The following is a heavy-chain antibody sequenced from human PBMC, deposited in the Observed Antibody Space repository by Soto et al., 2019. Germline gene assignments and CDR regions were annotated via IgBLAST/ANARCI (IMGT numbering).Heavy chain of an antibody. CDR1: GGTFGNSA. Sequence: SVKVSCKASGGTFGNSAISWVRQAPGQGLEWMGGIIPSFATGNSAPEFQGRLTITADESTNTGYMELIDLRSEDTAVYYCAREGSGYNFWGQGTQVTVSS. CDR2: IIPSFATG. J-gene: IGHJ4*02. D-gene: IGHD5-12*01. V-gene: IGHV1-69*13. CDR3: AREGSGYNF.